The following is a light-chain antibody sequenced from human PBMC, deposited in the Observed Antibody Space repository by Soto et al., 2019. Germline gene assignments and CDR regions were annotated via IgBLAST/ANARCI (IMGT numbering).Light chain of an antibody. CDR2: DVS. CDR1: SSDVGGYNY. V-gene: IGLV2-11*01. Sequence: QSALTQPRSVSGSPGQSVTISCTGTSSDVGGYNYVSWYQQHQGKAPKLMIYDVSKRPSGVPDRFSGSKSGNTASLTISGLQADDEADYYCCSYAGSYTWVFGGGTKVTVL. J-gene: IGLJ3*02. CDR3: CSYAGSYTWV.